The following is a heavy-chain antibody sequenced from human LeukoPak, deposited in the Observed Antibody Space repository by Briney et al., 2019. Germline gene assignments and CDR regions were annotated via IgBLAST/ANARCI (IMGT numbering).Heavy chain of an antibody. V-gene: IGHV1-46*01. D-gene: IGHD3-22*01. J-gene: IGHJ4*02. CDR1: GYTFTSYY. CDR2: INPSGGST. CDR3: ARAPTYYYDSSGYSPDY. Sequence: ASVKVSCKASGYTFTSYYMHWVRQAPGQRLEWMGIINPSGGSTSYAQKFQGRVTMTRDTSTSTVYMELSSLRSEDTAVYYCARAPTYYYDSSGYSPDYWGQGTLVTVSS.